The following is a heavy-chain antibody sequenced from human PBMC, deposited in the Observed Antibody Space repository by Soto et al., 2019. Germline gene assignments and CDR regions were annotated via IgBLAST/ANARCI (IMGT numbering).Heavy chain of an antibody. Sequence: GASVKVSCKASGYTFSSYGISWVRQAPGQGLEWMGWISAYNGNTNYAQKLQGRVTMTTDTSTSTAYMELRSLRSDDTAVYYCARNRQNIVVVPAARGTNDAFDIWGQGTMVTVSS. D-gene: IGHD2-2*01. CDR2: ISAYNGNT. CDR3: ARNRQNIVVVPAARGTNDAFDI. V-gene: IGHV1-18*01. CDR1: GYTFSSYG. J-gene: IGHJ3*02.